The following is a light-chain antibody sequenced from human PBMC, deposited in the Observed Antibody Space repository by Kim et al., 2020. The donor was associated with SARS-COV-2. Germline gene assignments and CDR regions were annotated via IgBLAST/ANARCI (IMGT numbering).Light chain of an antibody. J-gene: IGKJ1*01. CDR1: PGIDHH. Sequence: DMVAVTLQTSPGIDHHLACYHQKPVEAPKLLIFAASTLQSGFPSRFSDSVSETEFTHSVSSLQPEDFAIYYCQRLNPYPWTFGRGAKVDIK. V-gene: IGKV1-9*01. CDR2: AAS. CDR3: QRLNPYPWT.